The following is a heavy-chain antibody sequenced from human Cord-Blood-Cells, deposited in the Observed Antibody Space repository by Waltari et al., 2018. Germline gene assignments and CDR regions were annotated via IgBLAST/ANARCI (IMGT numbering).Heavy chain of an antibody. V-gene: IGHV1-69*06. Sequence: QVQLVQSGAEVKKPGSSVKVSCKAFGGTFSSYAINWVRRAPGQGLEWMGGIIPIFGTANYAQKFQGRVTITADKSTSTAYMELSSLRSEDTAVYYCARGGMRGYDRNWFDPWGQGTLVTVSS. CDR1: GGTFSSYA. D-gene: IGHD5-12*01. CDR3: ARGGMRGYDRNWFDP. J-gene: IGHJ5*02. CDR2: IIPIFGTA.